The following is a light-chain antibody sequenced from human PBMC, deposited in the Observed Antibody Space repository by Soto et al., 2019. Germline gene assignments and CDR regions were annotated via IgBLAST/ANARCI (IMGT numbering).Light chain of an antibody. V-gene: IGKV3-11*01. CDR1: QSVTNY. J-gene: IGKJ2*01. Sequence: EIVLTQSPATLSLSPGERATLSCSASQSVTNYVAWYQQKPGQAPRLLIYDASNRATGIPARFSGSGSVTDFTLTISSLEPEDFGVYYCQQRDDLYTFGQGTKLEIK. CDR3: QQRDDLYT. CDR2: DAS.